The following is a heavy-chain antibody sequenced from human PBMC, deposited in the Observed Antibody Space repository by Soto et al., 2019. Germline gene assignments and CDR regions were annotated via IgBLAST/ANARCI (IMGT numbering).Heavy chain of an antibody. CDR2: IWDDGSNK. J-gene: IGHJ4*02. CDR1: GFTFSSYG. V-gene: IGHV3-33*01. D-gene: IGHD3-9*01. Sequence: QVQLVESGGGVVQPGRSLRLSCAASGFTFSSYGMHWVRQAPGKGLGRVAVIWDDGSNKYYADSVKGRFTISRDNSKNTLYLQMNSLRAEDTAVYYCAREGPGILTGYWEYYFDYWGQGTLVTVSS. CDR3: AREGPGILTGYWEYYFDY.